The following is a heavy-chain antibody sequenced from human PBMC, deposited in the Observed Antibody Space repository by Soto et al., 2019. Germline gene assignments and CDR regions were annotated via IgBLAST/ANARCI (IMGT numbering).Heavy chain of an antibody. CDR1: GFTFSSYG. Sequence: GGSLRLSCAASGFTFSSYGMHWVRQAPGKGLEWVAVISYDGSNKYYADSVKGRFTISRDNSKNTLYLQMNSLRAEDTAVYYCAKDRTNSGSYLDAFDIWGQGTMVTV. CDR2: ISYDGSNK. D-gene: IGHD1-26*01. V-gene: IGHV3-30*18. CDR3: AKDRTNSGSYLDAFDI. J-gene: IGHJ3*02.